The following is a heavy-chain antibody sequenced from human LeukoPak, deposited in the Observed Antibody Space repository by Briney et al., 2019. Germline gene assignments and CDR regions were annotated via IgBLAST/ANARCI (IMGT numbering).Heavy chain of an antibody. CDR1: GGTFRTFA. D-gene: IGHD6-25*01. CDR2: IIPIFGIP. J-gene: IGHJ6*03. CDR3: GLSGNSYYYSMDV. V-gene: IGHV1-69*13. Sequence: ASVKVSCKASGGTFRTFAISWVRQAPGQGLEWMGGIIPIFGIPDSAQKFQGRLTITADESTTTAYMELSSLRSDDTAIYYCGLSGNSYYYSMDVWGKGTTATISS.